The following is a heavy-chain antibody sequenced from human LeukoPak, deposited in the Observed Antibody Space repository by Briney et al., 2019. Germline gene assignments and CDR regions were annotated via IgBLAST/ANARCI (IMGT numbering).Heavy chain of an antibody. CDR1: GGSFSGYY. CDR3: ARGGSYLAFDY. D-gene: IGHD3-16*02. CDR2: IYYSGST. Sequence: SETLSLTCAVYGGSFSGYYWSWIRQHPGKGLEWIGYIYYSGSTYYNPSLKSRVTISVDTSKNQFSLKLSSVTAADTAVYYCARGGSYLAFDYWGQGTLVTVSS. J-gene: IGHJ4*02. V-gene: IGHV4-31*11.